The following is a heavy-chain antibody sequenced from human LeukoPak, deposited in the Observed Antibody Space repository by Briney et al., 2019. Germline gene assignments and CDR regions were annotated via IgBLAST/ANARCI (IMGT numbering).Heavy chain of an antibody. D-gene: IGHD6-13*01. V-gene: IGHV4-61*02. Sequence: SETLSLTCTASGGSISSGSYYWSWIRQPAGKGLEWIGRIYTSGSTNYNPSLKSRVTISVDTSKNQFSLKLSSVTAADTAVYYCARAAAGPGGGYYFDYWGQGTLVTVSS. CDR2: IYTSGST. J-gene: IGHJ4*02. CDR1: GGSISSGSYY. CDR3: ARAAAGPGGGYYFDY.